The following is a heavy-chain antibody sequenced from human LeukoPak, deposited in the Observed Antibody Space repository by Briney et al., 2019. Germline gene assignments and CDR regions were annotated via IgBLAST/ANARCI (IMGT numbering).Heavy chain of an antibody. Sequence: GGSLRLSCAASGFTFSSYAMSWVRQAPGKGLEWVSAISGSGGSTYYADSVKGWFTISRDNSKNTLYLQMNSLRAEDTAVYYCAKDHRAYYDFWSGYWQYYFDYWGQGTLVTVSS. D-gene: IGHD3-3*01. CDR1: GFTFSSYA. J-gene: IGHJ4*02. CDR3: AKDHRAYYDFWSGYWQYYFDY. V-gene: IGHV3-23*01. CDR2: ISGSGGST.